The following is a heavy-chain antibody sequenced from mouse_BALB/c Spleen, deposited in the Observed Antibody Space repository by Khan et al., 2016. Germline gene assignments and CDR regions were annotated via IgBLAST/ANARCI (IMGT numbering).Heavy chain of an antibody. V-gene: IGHV9-3*02. J-gene: IGHJ2*01. CDR2: INTNTGEP. Sequence: QVQLQQSGPELKKPGETVKISCKASGYTFTNYGMNWVKQAPGKGLKWMGWINTNTGEPTYDEEFKGRFAFSLETSDSTAYLQINNLKNEDTATCFEARSRAYLYYDYNPYDLDYWGQGTTLTVSS. D-gene: IGHD2-4*01. CDR1: GYTFTNYG. CDR3: ARSRAYLYYDYNPYDLDY.